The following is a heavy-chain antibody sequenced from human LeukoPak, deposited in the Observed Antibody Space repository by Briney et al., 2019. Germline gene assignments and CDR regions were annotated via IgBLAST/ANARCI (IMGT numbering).Heavy chain of an antibody. J-gene: IGHJ4*02. D-gene: IGHD6-19*01. Sequence: SETLSLTCAVYGGSFSGYYWSWIRQPPGKGLEWIGEISHSGSTNYNPSLKSRVTISVDTSKNQFSLKLSSVTAADTAVYYCARAGRIRGIAVAGTFNYWGQGTLVTVSS. CDR1: GGSFSGYY. V-gene: IGHV4-34*01. CDR2: ISHSGST. CDR3: ARAGRIRGIAVAGTFNY.